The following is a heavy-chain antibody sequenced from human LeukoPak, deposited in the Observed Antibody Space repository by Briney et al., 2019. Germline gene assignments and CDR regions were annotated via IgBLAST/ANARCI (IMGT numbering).Heavy chain of an antibody. Sequence: SETLSLTCTVSGGSISSYYWSWIRQPPGKGLEWIGYIYYSGSTNYNPSLKSRVTISADTSKNQFSLKLSSVTAADTAVYYCATSSPLYDSSVDDGFDIWGQGTMVLVSS. J-gene: IGHJ3*02. CDR3: ATSSPLYDSSVDDGFDI. D-gene: IGHD3-22*01. CDR2: IYYSGST. V-gene: IGHV4-59*01. CDR1: GGSISSYY.